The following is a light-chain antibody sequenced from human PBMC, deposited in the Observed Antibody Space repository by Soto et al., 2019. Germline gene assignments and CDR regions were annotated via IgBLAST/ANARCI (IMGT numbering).Light chain of an antibody. V-gene: IGKV1-16*02. Sequence: EIEVTQSPSSLSASVGDRVTMTCGASQYINIYLDWFQQEPGKAPKSLIFGASSLQSGVHTNFSGSGSGTDFTLTISSLQPEDSAPYYSPQSTTHPYPFAQRTKV. CDR1: QYINIY. CDR2: GAS. CDR3: PQSTTHPYP. J-gene: IGKJ2*01.